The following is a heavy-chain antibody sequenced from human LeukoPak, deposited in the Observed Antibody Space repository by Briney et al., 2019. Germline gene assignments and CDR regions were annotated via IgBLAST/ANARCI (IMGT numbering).Heavy chain of an antibody. J-gene: IGHJ4*02. CDR1: GFTFSGFA. V-gene: IGHV3-23*01. CDR2: ISGSGGST. D-gene: IGHD3-22*01. CDR3: AKDAEPDYYDSSGHNPLDY. Sequence: GGSLRLSCAASGFTFSGFAMSWVRQAPGKGLEWVSAISGSGGSTYYADSVKGRFTISRDNSKNTLYLQMNSLRAEDTAVYYCAKDAEPDYYDSSGHNPLDYWGQGTLVTVSS.